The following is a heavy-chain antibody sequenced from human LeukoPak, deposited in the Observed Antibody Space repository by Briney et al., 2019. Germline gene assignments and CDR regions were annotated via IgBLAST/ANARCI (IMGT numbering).Heavy chain of an antibody. CDR1: GGSFSSYY. J-gene: IGHJ4*02. Sequence: PSETLSLTCTVSGGSFSSYYWSWIRQPPGKGLEWIGYIYTTGTTSYNPSLKSRVTISLDTSKNQFSLQLSSVTAADTAVYYCARERYDFWSFDYWAREPWSPSPQ. CDR3: ARERYDFWSFDY. V-gene: IGHV4-4*09. CDR2: IYTTGTT. D-gene: IGHD3-3*01.